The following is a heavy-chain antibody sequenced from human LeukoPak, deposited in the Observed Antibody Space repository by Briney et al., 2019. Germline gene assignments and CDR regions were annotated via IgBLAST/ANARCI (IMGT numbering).Heavy chain of an antibody. V-gene: IGHV4-61*02. J-gene: IGHJ4*02. D-gene: IGHD3-22*01. CDR3: ARDRFRDSSGLFDY. Sequence: SETLSLTCTVSGGSISSGSYYWSWIRQPAGKGLEWIGRISSSGSTNYNPSLKSRVTISVDTSKNQFSLKLSSVTAADTAVYYCARDRFRDSSGLFDYWGQGTLVTVSS. CDR1: GGSISSGSYY. CDR2: ISSSGST.